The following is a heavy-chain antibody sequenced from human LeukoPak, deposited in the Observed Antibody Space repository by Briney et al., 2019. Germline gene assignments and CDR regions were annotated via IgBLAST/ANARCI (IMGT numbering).Heavy chain of an antibody. CDR2: ISYDGSSK. Sequence: PGGSLRLSCAASGFTFSTYAMHWVRQAPGKGLEWVAVISYDGSSKYYADSVKGRFTISRDNSKNTLYLQMNSLRAEDTAVYYCAKVVVTGPFGAFDIWGQGTMVTVSS. D-gene: IGHD2-21*02. CDR3: AKVVVTGPFGAFDI. CDR1: GFTFSTYA. J-gene: IGHJ3*02. V-gene: IGHV3-30*04.